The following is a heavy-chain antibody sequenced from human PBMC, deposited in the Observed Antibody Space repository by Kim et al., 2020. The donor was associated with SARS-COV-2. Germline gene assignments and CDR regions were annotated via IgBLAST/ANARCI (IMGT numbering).Heavy chain of an antibody. V-gene: IGHV4-34*01. CDR1: GGSFSGYY. CDR3: ARKPKTYYDILTGQPRRNNFDY. CDR2: INHSGST. D-gene: IGHD3-9*01. J-gene: IGHJ4*02. Sequence: SETLSLTCAVYGGSFSGYYWSWIRQPPGKGLEWIGEINHSGSTNYNPSLKSRVTISVDTSKNQFSLKLSSVTAADTAVYYCARKPKTYYDILTGQPRRNNFDYWGQGTLVTVSS.